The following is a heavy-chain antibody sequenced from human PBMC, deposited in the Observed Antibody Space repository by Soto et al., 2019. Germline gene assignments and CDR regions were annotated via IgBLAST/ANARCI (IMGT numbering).Heavy chain of an antibody. J-gene: IGHJ4*02. CDR2: ISSSSSYI. V-gene: IGHV3-21*04. CDR3: ARGSEDSYPGSRIFDF. CDR1: GFTFSSYS. Sequence: EVQLVESGGGLVKPGGSLRLSCAASGFTFSSYSMNWVRQAPGKGLEWVSSISSSSSYIYYADSVKGRFTISRDNAKNSLYLQMNSLRAEDSAIYYCARGSEDSYPGSRIFDFWGRGTLVSVSS. D-gene: IGHD3-10*01.